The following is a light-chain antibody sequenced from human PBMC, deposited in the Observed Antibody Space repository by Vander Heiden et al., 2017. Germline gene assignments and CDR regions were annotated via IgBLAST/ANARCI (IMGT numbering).Light chain of an antibody. J-gene: IGLJ2*01. CDR3: QSYDSSLGVV. Sequence: QSVLTQPPSVSGAPGQRVTISCTGSSSNIGAGYDVHWYQQLPGTAPKLLIYGNSNRPSGVPDRFSGSKSGTSASLAITGLQAEDEADYYCQSYDSSLGVVFGGGTKLTGL. CDR2: GNS. CDR1: SSNIGAGYD. V-gene: IGLV1-40*01.